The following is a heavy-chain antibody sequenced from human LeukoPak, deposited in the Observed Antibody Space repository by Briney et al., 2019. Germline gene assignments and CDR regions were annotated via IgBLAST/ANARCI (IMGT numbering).Heavy chain of an antibody. J-gene: IGHJ2*01. Sequence: GGSLRLSCAASGFTFSSYWMSWVRQAPGKGLEWVANIKQDGSEKYYVDSVKGRFTISRDNAKNSLYLQMNSLRAEDTAVYYCASQTYSSPWYFDLWGRGTLVTVSS. CDR2: IKQDGSEK. CDR1: GFTFSSYW. CDR3: ASQTYSSPWYFDL. D-gene: IGHD6-19*01. V-gene: IGHV3-7*01.